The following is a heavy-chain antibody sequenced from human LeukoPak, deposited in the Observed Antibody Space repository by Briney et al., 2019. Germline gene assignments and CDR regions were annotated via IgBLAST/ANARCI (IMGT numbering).Heavy chain of an antibody. V-gene: IGHV1-2*02. CDR3: ARHVKAGGDYGDYGELAYYFDY. Sequence: GASVKVSCKASGYTFTGYYMHWVRQAPGQGLEWMGWTNPNSGGTNYAQKFQGRVTMTRDTSISTAYMELSRLRSDDTAVYYCARHVKAGGDYGDYGELAYYFDYWGQGTLVTVSS. CDR1: GYTFTGYY. J-gene: IGHJ4*02. D-gene: IGHD4-17*01. CDR2: TNPNSGGT.